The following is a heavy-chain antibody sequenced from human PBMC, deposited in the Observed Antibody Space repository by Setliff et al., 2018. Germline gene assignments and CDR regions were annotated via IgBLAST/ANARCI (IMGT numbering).Heavy chain of an antibody. J-gene: IGHJ6*02. D-gene: IGHD3-3*01. V-gene: IGHV3-48*03. CDR3: ARAGWGVPGDFWSGSRDPYGMDV. Sequence: PGGSLRLSCAASGFTFSSYEMNWVRQAPGKGLEWVSYISSSGSTIYYADSVKGRFTISRDNAKNSLYLQMNSLRAEDTAVYYCARAGWGVPGDFWSGSRDPYGMDVWGQGTTVTV. CDR1: GFTFSSYE. CDR2: ISSSGSTI.